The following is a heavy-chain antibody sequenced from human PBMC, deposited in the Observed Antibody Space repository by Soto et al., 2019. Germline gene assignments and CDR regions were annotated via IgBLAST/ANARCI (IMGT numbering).Heavy chain of an antibody. Sequence: PSETLSLTCTVSGGSISSYYWSWIRQPAGKGLEWIGRIYTSGSTNYNPSLKSRVTMSVDTSKNQFSLKLSSVTAADTAVYYCARVGRITIFRVVIIGGMDVWGQGTTVTVSS. CDR2: IYTSGST. D-gene: IGHD3-3*01. CDR1: GGSISSYY. V-gene: IGHV4-4*07. CDR3: ARVGRITIFRVVIIGGMDV. J-gene: IGHJ6*02.